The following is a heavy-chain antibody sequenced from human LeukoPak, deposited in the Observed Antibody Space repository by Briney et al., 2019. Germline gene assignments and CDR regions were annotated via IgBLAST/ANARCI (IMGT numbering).Heavy chain of an antibody. CDR1: GFTFSSYA. D-gene: IGHD6-13*01. Sequence: GGSLRLSCAASGFTFSSYAMHWVRQAPGKGLEYVSAISSNGGSTYYANSVKGRFTISRDNSKNTLYLQMGSLRAEDMAVYYCARSAAAGGFDYWGQGTLVTVSS. J-gene: IGHJ4*02. CDR2: ISSNGGST. CDR3: ARSAAAGGFDY. V-gene: IGHV3-64*01.